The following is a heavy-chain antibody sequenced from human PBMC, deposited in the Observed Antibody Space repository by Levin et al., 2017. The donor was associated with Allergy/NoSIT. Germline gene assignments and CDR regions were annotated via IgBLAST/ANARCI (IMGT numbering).Heavy chain of an antibody. V-gene: IGHV1-18*01. J-gene: IGHJ4*02. CDR2: IHPYNGNT. Sequence: ASVKVSCKASGYTFTSYGINWVRQAPGQEPEWMGWIHPYNGNTNSAQKLQGRLIMSRDTSTSTAYMELRSLRSDDTAVYYCARDFRGFCTNGICPFDYWGQGTLVTVSS. CDR1: GYTFTSYG. CDR3: ARDFRGFCTNGICPFDY. D-gene: IGHD2-8*01.